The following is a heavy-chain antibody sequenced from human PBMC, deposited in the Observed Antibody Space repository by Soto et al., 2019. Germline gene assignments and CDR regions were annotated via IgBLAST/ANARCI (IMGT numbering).Heavy chain of an antibody. V-gene: IGHV3-30*18. D-gene: IGHD3-3*01. Sequence: GSLRLSCAASGFTFNRHGMHWVRQAPGKGLEWVAVISYDGGTKFYADSVKGRFAISRDNSKNTLYLQIHSLRTEDTAVFYCAKDRAPFIYDSWSGPFDFWGQGTLVTVSS. CDR2: ISYDGGTK. CDR3: AKDRAPFIYDSWSGPFDF. CDR1: GFTFNRHG. J-gene: IGHJ4*02.